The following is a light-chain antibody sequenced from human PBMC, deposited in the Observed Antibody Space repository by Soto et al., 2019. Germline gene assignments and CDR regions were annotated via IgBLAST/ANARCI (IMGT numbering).Light chain of an antibody. CDR2: GAS. V-gene: IGKV3-20*01. CDR1: QSVSSSY. J-gene: IGKJ1*01. CDR3: QQYGSSPRT. Sequence: EIVLSQSPGTLSLSPGERATLAGMGSQSVSSSYLAWYQQKPGQAPRLLIYGASSRATGIPDRFSGSGSGTDFTLTISRLEPEDFAVYYCQQYGSSPRTFGQGTKVDI.